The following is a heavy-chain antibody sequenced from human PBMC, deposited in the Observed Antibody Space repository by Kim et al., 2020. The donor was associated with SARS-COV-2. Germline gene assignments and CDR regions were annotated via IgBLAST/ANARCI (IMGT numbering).Heavy chain of an antibody. CDR3: TNFES. CDR2: SDGSNK. V-gene: IGHV3-33*03. Sequence: SDGSNKYYTDSVEGRFSISRDNSKNMLYLQMNGLRAEDTAVYYCTNFESWGQGTLVTVSS. J-gene: IGHJ4*02.